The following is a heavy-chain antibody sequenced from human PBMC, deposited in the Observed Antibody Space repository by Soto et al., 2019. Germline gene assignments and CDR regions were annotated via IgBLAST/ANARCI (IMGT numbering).Heavy chain of an antibody. CDR3: ARYSGWGYYYYGMDV. V-gene: IGHV4-59*01. Sequence: SETLSLTCTVSGGSISSYYWSWIRQPPGKGLEWIGYIYYSGSTNYNPSLKSRVTISVDTSKNQFSLKLSSVTAADTAVYYCARYSGWGYYYYGMDVWGQGTTVTVS. J-gene: IGHJ6*02. CDR2: IYYSGST. D-gene: IGHD6-19*01. CDR1: GGSISSYY.